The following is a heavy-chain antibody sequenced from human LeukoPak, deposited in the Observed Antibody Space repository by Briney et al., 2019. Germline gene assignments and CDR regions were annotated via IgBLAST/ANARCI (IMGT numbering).Heavy chain of an antibody. V-gene: IGHV3-9*01. CDR3: AKVGSEYYYDSSGPYGMDV. D-gene: IGHD3-22*01. CDR2: ISWNSGSI. Sequence: GGSLRLSCAASGFTFYDYAMQWVRQAPGKGLEGVSDISWNSGSIVYVDSVKGRFTISRDNAKNSLYLQMNSLRAEDTALYYCAKVGSEYYYDSSGPYGMDVWGQGTTVTVSS. CDR1: GFTFYDYA. J-gene: IGHJ6*02.